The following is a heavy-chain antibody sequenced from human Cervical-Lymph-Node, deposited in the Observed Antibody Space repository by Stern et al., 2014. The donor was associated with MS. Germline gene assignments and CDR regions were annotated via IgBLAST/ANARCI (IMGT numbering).Heavy chain of an antibody. V-gene: IGHV2-26*01. CDR3: ARQSWDYSSYGGLDY. D-gene: IGHD4-11*01. J-gene: IGHJ4*02. CDR1: GFSLSNALMG. CDR2: IFSNDEK. Sequence: QVTLKESGPVLVKPTETLTLTCTVSGFSLSNALMGVSWIRQPPGKALEWLAHIFSNDEKSYSTSLKSRLSISKDTSKSQVVLTMTNMDPIDTATYCCARQSWDYSSYGGLDYWGQGTLVTVSS.